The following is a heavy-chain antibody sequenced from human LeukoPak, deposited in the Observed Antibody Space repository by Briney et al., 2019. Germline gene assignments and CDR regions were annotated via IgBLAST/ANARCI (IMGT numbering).Heavy chain of an antibody. D-gene: IGHD2-2*02. CDR2: SSWNSGNM. Sequence: GGSLRLSCAAAGFTFDDYAMHWVRQAPGKGVEWVSGSSWNSGNMGYADSVKGRFNISRDNAKNSLYLQMNSLRAEDTALYYCAKSSCRSTNCYISGAWGQGTLVTVSS. CDR3: AKSSCRSTNCYISGA. J-gene: IGHJ5*02. CDR1: GFTFDDYA. V-gene: IGHV3-9*01.